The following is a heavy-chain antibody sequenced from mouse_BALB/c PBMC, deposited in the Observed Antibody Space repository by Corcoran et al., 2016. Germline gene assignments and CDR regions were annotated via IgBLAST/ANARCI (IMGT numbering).Heavy chain of an antibody. Sequence: EVQLQQSGPELVKPGASVKISCKASGYTFTSYVMHWVKQKPGQGLEWIGYINPYNDGTKYNEKFKGKATRTSDKSSSTAYMELSSLTSEDSAVYYCARLYPGIAMDYWGQGTSVTVSS. CDR3: ARLYPGIAMDY. V-gene: IGHV1S136*01. J-gene: IGHJ4*01. CDR1: GYTFTSYV. CDR2: INPYNDGT.